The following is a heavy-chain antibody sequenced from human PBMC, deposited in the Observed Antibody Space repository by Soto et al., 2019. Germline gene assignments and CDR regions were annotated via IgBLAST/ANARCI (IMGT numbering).Heavy chain of an antibody. Sequence: VKVCGKTSEETFSRDVICRVRKAPGPGHEWMGGIIPIFGTANYAQKFQGRVTITADKSTSTAYMELSSLRSEDTAVYYCARDGSSSWTLNSGSVWFDPWGQGTLVTVSS. V-gene: IGHV1-69*06. CDR1: EETFSRDV. CDR2: IIPIFGTA. D-gene: IGHD6-13*01. J-gene: IGHJ5*02. CDR3: ARDGSSSWTLNSGSVWFDP.